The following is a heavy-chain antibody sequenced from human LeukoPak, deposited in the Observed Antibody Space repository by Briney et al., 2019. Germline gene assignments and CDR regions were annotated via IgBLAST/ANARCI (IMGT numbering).Heavy chain of an antibody. D-gene: IGHD3-10*01. CDR3: ARASWYYYGSGRSPHAFDI. CDR2: IYYSGST. CDR1: GGSISSYY. J-gene: IGHJ3*02. V-gene: IGHV4-59*12. Sequence: SETLSLTCTVSGGSISSYYWSWIRQPPGKGLEWIGYIYYSGSTNYNPSLKSRVTISVDTSKNQFSLKLSSVTAADTAVYYCARASWYYYGSGRSPHAFDIWGQGTMVTVSS.